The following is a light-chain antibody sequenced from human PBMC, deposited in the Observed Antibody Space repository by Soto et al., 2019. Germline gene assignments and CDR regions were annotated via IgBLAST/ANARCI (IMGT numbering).Light chain of an antibody. CDR3: SSYTSSSTWV. Sequence: QSVLTQPPSASGTPGQRVTISCSGSSSNIGTYSVSWYQQFPGTAPRLLIYSDNQRPSGVPDRFSASKSGASASLTISGLQAEDEADYYCSSYTSSSTWVFGGGTKVTVL. CDR2: SDN. J-gene: IGLJ3*02. V-gene: IGLV1-44*01. CDR1: SSNIGTYS.